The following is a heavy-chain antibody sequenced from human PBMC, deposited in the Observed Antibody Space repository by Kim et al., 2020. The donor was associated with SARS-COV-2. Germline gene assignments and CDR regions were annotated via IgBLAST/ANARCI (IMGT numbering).Heavy chain of an antibody. J-gene: IGHJ4*02. CDR2: IYYSGST. CDR1: GGSISSSSYY. V-gene: IGHV4-39*01. CDR3: ASHARGAAGYFDY. D-gene: IGHD6-13*01. Sequence: SETLSLTCTVSGGSISSSSYYWGWIRQPPGKGLEWIGSIYYSGSTYYNPSLKSRVTISVDTSKNQFSLKLSSVTAADTAVYYCASHARGAAGYFDYWGQGTLVTVSS.